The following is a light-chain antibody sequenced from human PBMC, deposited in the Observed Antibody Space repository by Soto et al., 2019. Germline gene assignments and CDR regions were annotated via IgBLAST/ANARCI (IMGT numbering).Light chain of an antibody. CDR1: QSVSSY. J-gene: IGKJ4*01. CDR2: DAS. CDR3: HQRSNWPPLT. Sequence: EIVLTQSPATLSLSPGERATLSCRASQSVSSYLAWYQQKPGQAPRLLIYDASNRATGIPARFSGSGSGTDFTLTISSLEPEDFSVYYCHQRSNWPPLTFGGGTTVEIK. V-gene: IGKV3-11*01.